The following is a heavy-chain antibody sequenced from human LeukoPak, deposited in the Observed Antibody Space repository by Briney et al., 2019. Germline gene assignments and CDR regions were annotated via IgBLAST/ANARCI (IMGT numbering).Heavy chain of an antibody. CDR2: IYYRGST. V-gene: IGHV4-28*01. D-gene: IGHD6-19*01. Sequence: PSDTLSLTCAVSGYSISSNNWWAWIRQPPGKGLEWIGYIYYRGSTYYNPYNPSLTSRVTMSVDTSKNQFTLKLDSVTEIDTAMYYCARNQAVAANRGAFDIWGQGTMVTVSS. CDR1: GYSISSNNW. J-gene: IGHJ3*02. CDR3: ARNQAVAANRGAFDI.